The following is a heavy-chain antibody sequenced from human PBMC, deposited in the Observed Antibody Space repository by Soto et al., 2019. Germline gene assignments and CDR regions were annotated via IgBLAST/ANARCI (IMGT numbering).Heavy chain of an antibody. J-gene: IGHJ4*02. V-gene: IGHV4-4*07. D-gene: IGHD5-18*01. CDR3: ARDGEYTYGFFGS. CDR2: VYVSGKT. Sequence: QMQLQESGPGLVKPSETLSLTCTVSGGSIRSYDWSWIRQSAGKGLEWIGRVYVSGKTDYNPSLRSRLTLSIDASRNQFSLKLTTVTAADSGVYYCARDGEYTYGFFGSWGQGTLVSVSS. CDR1: GGSIRSYD.